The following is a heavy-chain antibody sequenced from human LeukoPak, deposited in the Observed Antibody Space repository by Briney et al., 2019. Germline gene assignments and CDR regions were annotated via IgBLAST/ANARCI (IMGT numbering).Heavy chain of an antibody. CDR1: GFTFSSFW. D-gene: IGHD6-19*01. J-gene: IGHJ4*02. Sequence: PGGSLRLSCAASGFTFSSFWMSWVRQAPGKGLEWVASIKQDGSEKYYVDSVRGRFTISRDNAHNSLYLQMNSLRAEDTAVYFCARDRGSGWFPYWGQGTLVTVSS. CDR3: ARDRGSGWFPY. CDR2: IKQDGSEK. V-gene: IGHV3-7*04.